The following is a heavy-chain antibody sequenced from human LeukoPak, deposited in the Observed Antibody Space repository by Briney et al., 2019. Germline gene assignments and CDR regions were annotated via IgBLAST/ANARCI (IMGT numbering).Heavy chain of an antibody. D-gene: IGHD4-11*01. CDR1: GGSIRNHF. J-gene: IGHJ5*02. Sequence: PSETLSLTCSVAGGSIRNHFWSWIRLSPGKGLEWIGNIYYTTNPNYNPSLASRVTISIGTSKDQLSPKLNSVTAADTAVYYCARDRNYFDAWGQGTRVTVSS. CDR3: ARDRNYFDA. CDR2: IYYTTNP. V-gene: IGHV4-59*11.